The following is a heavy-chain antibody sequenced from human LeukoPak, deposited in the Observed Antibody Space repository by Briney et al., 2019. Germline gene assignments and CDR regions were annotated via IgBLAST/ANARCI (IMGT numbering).Heavy chain of an antibody. V-gene: IGHV3-23*01. CDR1: GFTFDDYA. D-gene: IGHD2-2*01. J-gene: IGHJ4*02. CDR2: ISGSGGST. Sequence: PGGSLRLSCAASGFTFDDYAMHWVRQAPGKGLEWVSAISGSGGSTYYADSVKGRFTISRDNSKNTLYLQMNSLRAEDTAVYYCATDCSSTSCLPFDYWGQGTLVTVSS. CDR3: ATDCSSTSCLPFDY.